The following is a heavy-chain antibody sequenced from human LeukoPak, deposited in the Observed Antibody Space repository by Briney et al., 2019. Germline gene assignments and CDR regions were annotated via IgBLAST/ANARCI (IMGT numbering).Heavy chain of an antibody. V-gene: IGHV3-21*01. CDR2: ISSSSSYI. CDR1: GFTFSSYS. J-gene: IGHJ3*02. D-gene: IGHD6-13*01. CDR3: AREAWSSPWGGSGTGGAFDI. Sequence: GGFLRLSCAASGFTFSSYSMNWVRQAPGKGLEWVSSISSSSSYIYYADSVKGRFTISRDNAKNSLYLQMNSLRAEDTAVYYCAREAWSSPWGGSGTGGAFDIWGQGTMVTVSS.